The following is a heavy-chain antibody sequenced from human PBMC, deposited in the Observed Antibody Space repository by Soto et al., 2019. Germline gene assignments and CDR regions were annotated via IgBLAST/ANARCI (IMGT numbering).Heavy chain of an antibody. CDR2: IYYRGST. CDR1: GGSISSYY. CDR3: ARSRTTVTPSGFQH. D-gene: IGHD4-17*01. Sequence: QVQLQESGPGLVKPSETLSLTCTVSGGSISSYYWSWIRQPPGKGLEWIGYIYYRGSTTYNPALERPLTIAVDPSTHRVALKLSSVTAADTAVYYCARSRTTVTPSGFQHWGQGTLVTVSS. V-gene: IGHV4-59*01. J-gene: IGHJ1*01.